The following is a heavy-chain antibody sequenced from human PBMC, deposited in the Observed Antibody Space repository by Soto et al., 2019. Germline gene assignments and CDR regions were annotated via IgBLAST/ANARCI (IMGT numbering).Heavy chain of an antibody. Sequence: EVQLLESGGGLVQPGGSLRPSCAASGFTFGSHAMIWVRQAPGKGLEWVSAISGSGGSAYYADSVKGRFTISRDNSINTLYLQMNSLRAEDTALYDCAKEPYSDFWSAYYYFDYWGQGTLVTVSS. V-gene: IGHV3-23*01. D-gene: IGHD3-3*01. CDR3: AKEPYSDFWSAYYYFDY. CDR1: GFTFGSHA. CDR2: ISGSGGSA. J-gene: IGHJ4*02.